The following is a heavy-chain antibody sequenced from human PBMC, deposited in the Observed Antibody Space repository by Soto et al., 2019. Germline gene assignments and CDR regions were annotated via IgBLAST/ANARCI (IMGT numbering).Heavy chain of an antibody. CDR1: GFTFSSYS. J-gene: IGHJ5*02. CDR2: ISSSSSYI. CDR3: ARGFDDCSSWGNWFDP. V-gene: IGHV3-21*01. Sequence: EVQLVESGGGLVKPGGSLRLSCAASGFTFSSYSMNWVRQAPGKGLEWVSSISSSSSYIYYADSVKGRFTISRDNAKNSLYLQMNSLRAEDTAVYYCARGFDDCSSWGNWFDPWGQGTLVTVSS. D-gene: IGHD6-13*01.